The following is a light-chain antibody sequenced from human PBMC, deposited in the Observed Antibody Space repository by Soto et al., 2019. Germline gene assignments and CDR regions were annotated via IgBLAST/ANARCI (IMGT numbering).Light chain of an antibody. J-gene: IGKJ4*01. CDR2: GAS. V-gene: IGKV3-15*01. Sequence: EIVMTQSPATLSVSPGDRATLSCRASRSVSSNLAWYQQKPGQAPRLVIYGASTRATAIPARFSGSGSGTEFTLTISSLQSEDFAVYYCQQYADWPPLTFGGGTKVEIK. CDR3: QQYADWPPLT. CDR1: RSVSSN.